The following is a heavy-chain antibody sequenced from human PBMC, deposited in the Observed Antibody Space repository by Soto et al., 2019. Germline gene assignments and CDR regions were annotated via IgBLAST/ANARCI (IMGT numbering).Heavy chain of an antibody. CDR2: IYTNGDT. Sequence: QVQLQESGPGLVKTSETLSLTCTVYGGSITSYYWSWIRQPAVKGLEWIGRIYTNGDTNYNPSLKSRVSMSVHTPKNQCSLNLSSVTAADTAVYYCARDYYGSGSRFDYWGQGTLVTVSS. V-gene: IGHV4-4*07. CDR3: ARDYYGSGSRFDY. D-gene: IGHD3-10*01. J-gene: IGHJ4*02. CDR1: GGSITSYY.